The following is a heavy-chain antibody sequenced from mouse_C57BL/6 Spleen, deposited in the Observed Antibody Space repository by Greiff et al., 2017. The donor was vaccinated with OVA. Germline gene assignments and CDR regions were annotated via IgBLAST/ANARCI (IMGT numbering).Heavy chain of an antibody. Sequence: QVQLQQSGPELVKPGASVKISCKASGYAFSSSWMNWVKQRPGKGLEWIGRIYPGDGDTNYNGKFKGKATLTADKSSSTAYMQRSSLTSEDSAVYCGARDYDYAVYFDYWGQGTTLTVAS. D-gene: IGHD2-4*01. J-gene: IGHJ2*01. CDR3: ARDYDYAVYFDY. CDR2: IYPGDGDT. V-gene: IGHV1-82*01. CDR1: GYAFSSSW.